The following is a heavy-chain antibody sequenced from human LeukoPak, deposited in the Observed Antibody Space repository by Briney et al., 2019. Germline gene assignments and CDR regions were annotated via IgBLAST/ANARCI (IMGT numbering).Heavy chain of an antibody. J-gene: IGHJ4*02. CDR3: ARAAPYSSSWYYFDY. CDR2: IYYSGTT. D-gene: IGHD6-13*01. CDR1: GGSMSSFY. Sequence: SETLSLTCTVSGGSMSSFYWSWIRQPPGKGLEWIGYIYYSGTTNYNPSLKSRVTISVDTSKNQFSLKLSSVTAADTAVYYCARAAPYSSSWYYFDYWGQGTLVTVSS. V-gene: IGHV4-59*08.